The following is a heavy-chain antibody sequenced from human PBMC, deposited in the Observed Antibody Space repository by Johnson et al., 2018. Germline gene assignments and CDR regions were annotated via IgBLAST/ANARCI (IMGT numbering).Heavy chain of an antibody. V-gene: IGHV4-59*01. CDR1: GGSISSYY. CDR2: IYYTGRT. J-gene: IGHJ3*02. D-gene: IGHD4-23*01. Sequence: QVQLVQSGPGLLNPSETLSLTCAVSGGSISSYYWSWIRQPPGKGLEWIGYIYYTGRTNYNPSRKSRGTISVDTSKNQFSLKLSSVTAADTAVYYYARDYGGGFDIWGQGTVVTVSS. CDR3: ARDYGGGFDI.